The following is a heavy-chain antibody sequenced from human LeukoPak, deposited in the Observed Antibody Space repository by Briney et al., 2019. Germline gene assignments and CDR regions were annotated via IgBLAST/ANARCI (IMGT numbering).Heavy chain of an antibody. Sequence: LRLSCAASEFTFSSYGMHWVRQPPGKGLEWIGGISHSGNTNYSPSFKSRVTISIGTSDNQISLKMMSVTAADTAVYYCARGKVRGLLLPTLTWFDPWGRGTLVTVSS. V-gene: IGHV4-34*01. D-gene: IGHD3-10*01. CDR2: ISHSGNT. J-gene: IGHJ5*02. CDR1: EFTFSSYG. CDR3: ARGKVRGLLLPTLTWFDP.